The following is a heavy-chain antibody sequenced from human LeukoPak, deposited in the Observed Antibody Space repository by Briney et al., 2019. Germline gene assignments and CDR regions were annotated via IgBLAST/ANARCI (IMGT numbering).Heavy chain of an antibody. CDR2: IYSGGST. J-gene: IGHJ4*02. Sequence: GGSLRLSCAASGFTVSSNYMSWVRQAPGKGLEWVSVIYSGGSTYYADSAKGRFTISRDNSKNTLYLQMNSLRAEDTAVYYCARNIAYDSSGYYSPHFDYWGQGTLVTVSS. V-gene: IGHV3-53*01. CDR1: GFTVSSNY. D-gene: IGHD3-22*01. CDR3: ARNIAYDSSGYYSPHFDY.